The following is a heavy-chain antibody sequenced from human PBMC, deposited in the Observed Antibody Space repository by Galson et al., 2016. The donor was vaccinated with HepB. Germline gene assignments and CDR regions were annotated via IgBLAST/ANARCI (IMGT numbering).Heavy chain of an antibody. J-gene: IGHJ4*02. CDR1: GFTFSTYW. V-gene: IGHV3-74*01. CDR2: INGDGSTI. CDR3: ARPPHISVADPFDK. Sequence: SLRLSCAASGFTFSTYWMHWVRQVPGEGPVWLSQINGDGSTIYQADFVRGRFTISGDNAKNTVYLQMNSLRVEDTAVYYCARPPHISVADPFDKWGQGVLVTVSS. D-gene: IGHD6-19*01.